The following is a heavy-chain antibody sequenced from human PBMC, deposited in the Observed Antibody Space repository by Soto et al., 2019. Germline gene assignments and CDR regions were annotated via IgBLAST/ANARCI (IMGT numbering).Heavy chain of an antibody. Sequence: SETLSLTCAVYGGSFSGYYWNWIRQPPGKGLEWIGEINHSGSTNYNPSLKSRVTISVDTSKNQFSLKLSSVTAADTAVYYCAKRYSGYDDAFDIWGQGTTVTVSS. CDR3: AKRYSGYDDAFDI. D-gene: IGHD5-12*01. CDR1: GGSFSGYY. V-gene: IGHV4-34*01. CDR2: INHSGST. J-gene: IGHJ3*02.